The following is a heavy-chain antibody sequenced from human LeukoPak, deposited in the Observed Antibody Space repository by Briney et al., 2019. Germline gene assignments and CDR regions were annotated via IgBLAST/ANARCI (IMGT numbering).Heavy chain of an antibody. CDR2: IYTSGST. D-gene: IGHD2-21*02. CDR1: GDSSSSYY. J-gene: IGHJ4*02. CDR3: ARGNCGGDCYSSYFDY. Sequence: PSETLSLTCSVSGDSSSSYYWSWIRQAAGKGLEWIGRIYTSGSTNYNPSLKSRVTVSVDTSKNQFSLKLSSVTAADTAVYYCARGNCGGDCYSSYFDYWGQGTLVTVSS. V-gene: IGHV4-4*07.